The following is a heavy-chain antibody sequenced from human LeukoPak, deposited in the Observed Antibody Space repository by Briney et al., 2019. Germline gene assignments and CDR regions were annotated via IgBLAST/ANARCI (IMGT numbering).Heavy chain of an antibody. Sequence: SEILSLTCTVSGGSISSYYWSWIRQPPGKGLEWIGYIYYSGSTNYNPSLKSRVTISVDTSKNQFSLKLSSVTAADTAVYYCARVVAVAPHAFDIWGQGTMVTVSS. CDR3: ARVVAVAPHAFDI. CDR1: GGSISSYY. V-gene: IGHV4-59*01. CDR2: IYYSGST. J-gene: IGHJ3*02. D-gene: IGHD6-19*01.